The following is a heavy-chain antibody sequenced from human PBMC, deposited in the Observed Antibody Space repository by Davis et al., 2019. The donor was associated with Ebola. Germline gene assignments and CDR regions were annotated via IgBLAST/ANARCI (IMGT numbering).Heavy chain of an antibody. D-gene: IGHD2-15*01. V-gene: IGHV1-2*04. CDR2: INPNSGGT. CDR3: ARGDCSGGSCYSTDY. J-gene: IGHJ4*02. Sequence: ASVKVSCKASGGTFSSYAISWVRQAPGQGLEWMGWINPNSGGTNYAQKFQGWVTMTRDTSISTAYMELSRLRSDDTAVYYCARGDCSGGSCYSTDYWGQGTLVTVSS. CDR1: GGTFSSYA.